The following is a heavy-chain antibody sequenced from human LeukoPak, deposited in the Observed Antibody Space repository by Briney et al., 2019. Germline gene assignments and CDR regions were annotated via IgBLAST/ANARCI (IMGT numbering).Heavy chain of an antibody. D-gene: IGHD3-10*01. J-gene: IGHJ4*02. CDR3: ARSTGRRITMVRGVTSY. Sequence: ASVKVSCKASGYTFTSYDINWVRQATGQGLEWMGWMNPNSGNTGYAQKFQGGVTMTRNTSISTAYMELSSLRSEDTAVYYCARSTGRRITMVRGVTSYWGQGTLVTVSS. CDR1: GYTFTSYD. CDR2: MNPNSGNT. V-gene: IGHV1-8*01.